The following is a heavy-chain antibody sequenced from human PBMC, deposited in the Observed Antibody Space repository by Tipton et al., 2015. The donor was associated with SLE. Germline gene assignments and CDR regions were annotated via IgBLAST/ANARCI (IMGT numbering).Heavy chain of an antibody. CDR1: GFTFRNYG. D-gene: IGHD1-1*01. J-gene: IGHJ2*01. CDR2: RRYDGDVT. V-gene: IGHV3-30*02. Sequence: SLRLSCATSGFTFRNYGLYWVRQAPGKGFEWVAYRRYDGDVTYYTECVKGRFTLSRDNSKKTLYLQMNSLRAEDTAVYHCAMPFGPWERPRSAEYFEYWGRGTQVTVSS. CDR3: AMPFGPWERPRSAEYFEY.